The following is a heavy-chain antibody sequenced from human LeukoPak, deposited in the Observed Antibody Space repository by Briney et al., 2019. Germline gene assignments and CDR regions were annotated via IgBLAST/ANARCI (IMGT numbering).Heavy chain of an antibody. CDR2: IIPILGIA. D-gene: IGHD6-13*01. J-gene: IGHJ4*02. Sequence: ASVKVSCKASGVAVSSYAISWVRLAPGQGLEWMGRIIPILGIANYAQKFQGRVTITADKSTSTAYIELSSLRSEDTAVYYCASRCRATRLSSPPPGGDYWGQGTLVTVSS. V-gene: IGHV1-69*04. CDR1: GVAVSSYA. CDR3: ASRCRATRLSSPPPGGDY.